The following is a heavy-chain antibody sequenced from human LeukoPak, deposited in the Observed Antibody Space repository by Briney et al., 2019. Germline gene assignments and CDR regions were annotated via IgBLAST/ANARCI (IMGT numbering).Heavy chain of an antibody. J-gene: IGHJ4*02. Sequence: PGGSLRLSCAASGFTFSSYSMNWVRQAPGKGLEWVSSISSAGSAIYYADSVKGRFTISRDNAKNSLYLQMNSLRAEDTAVYYCAGRPCTNGIYSFDYWGQGTLVTVSS. CDR1: GFTFSSYS. V-gene: IGHV3-21*01. CDR3: AGRPCTNGIYSFDY. D-gene: IGHD2-8*01. CDR2: ISSAGSAI.